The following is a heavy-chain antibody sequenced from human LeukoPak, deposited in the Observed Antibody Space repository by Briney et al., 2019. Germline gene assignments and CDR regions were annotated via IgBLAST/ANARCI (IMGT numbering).Heavy chain of an antibody. D-gene: IGHD3-3*01. J-gene: IGHJ4*02. CDR2: INPNSGGT. Sequence: GASVKVSCKASGYTFTGYYMHWVRQAPGQGLEWMGWINPNSGGTNYAQKFQGRVTMTRDTSISTAYMELSRLRSDDTAVYYCARVRVTIFGVVTSNFDYWSQGTLVTVSS. CDR3: ARVRVTIFGVVTSNFDY. V-gene: IGHV1-2*02. CDR1: GYTFTGYY.